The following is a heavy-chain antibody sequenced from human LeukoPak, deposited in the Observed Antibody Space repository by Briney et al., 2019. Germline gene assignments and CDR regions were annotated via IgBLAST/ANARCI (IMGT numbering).Heavy chain of an antibody. CDR3: ARGSMVGATFDYFDY. D-gene: IGHD1-26*01. CDR1: GYTFTGYY. J-gene: IGHJ4*02. Sequence: GASVKVSCKASGYTFTGYYIHWVRQAPGQGLEWMGWIKPNSGGTNYAQEFQGRVTMTRDTSISTAYMELSRLRSDDTAVYYCARGSMVGATFDYFDYWGQGTLVTVSS. CDR2: IKPNSGGT. V-gene: IGHV1-2*02.